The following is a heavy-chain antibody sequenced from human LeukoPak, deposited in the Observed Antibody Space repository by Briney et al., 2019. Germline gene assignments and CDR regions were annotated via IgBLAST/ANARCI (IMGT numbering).Heavy chain of an antibody. CDR1: GFTFSSYS. CDR3: ARALLQWFGEVWAFDI. CDR2: ISSSSSYI. D-gene: IGHD3-10*01. V-gene: IGHV3-21*01. J-gene: IGHJ3*02. Sequence: PGGSLRLSCAASGFTFSSYSMNWVRQAPGKGLEWVSSISSSSSYIYYADSVKGRFTISRDNAKNSLYLQMNSLRAEDTAVYYCARALLQWFGEVWAFDIWGQGTMVTVSS.